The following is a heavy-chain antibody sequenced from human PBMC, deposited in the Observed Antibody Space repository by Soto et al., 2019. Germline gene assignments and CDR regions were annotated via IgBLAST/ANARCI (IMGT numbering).Heavy chain of an antibody. D-gene: IGHD2-2*01. CDR1: GGSISSYY. CDR2: IYYSGST. J-gene: IGHJ5*02. CDR3: TRCYASCFET. V-gene: IGHV4-59*08. Sequence: SETLSITCTVSGGSISSYYWSWIRQPPGKGLEWIGYIYYSGSTNYNPSLKSRVTISVDKSKNQFSLKLSSVTAADTAGYYCTRCYASCFETLGKGTLVAVSS.